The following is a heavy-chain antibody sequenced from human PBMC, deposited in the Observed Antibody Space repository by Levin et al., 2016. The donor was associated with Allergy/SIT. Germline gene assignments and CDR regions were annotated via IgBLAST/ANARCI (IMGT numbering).Heavy chain of an antibody. CDR3: VVYDSSGYPRFYFDY. Sequence: WVRQAPGQGLEWMGIINPSGGSTSYAQKFQGRVTMTRDTSTSTVYMELSSLRSEDTAVYYCVVYDSSGYPRFYFDYWGQGTLVTVSS. J-gene: IGHJ4*02. V-gene: IGHV1-46*01. CDR2: INPSGGST. D-gene: IGHD3-22*01.